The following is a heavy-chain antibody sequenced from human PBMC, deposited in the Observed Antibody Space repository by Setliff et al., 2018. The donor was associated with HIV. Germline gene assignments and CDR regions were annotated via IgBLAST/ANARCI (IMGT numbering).Heavy chain of an antibody. CDR3: ARDNRTGYSGGWPLDY. J-gene: IGHJ4*02. Sequence: ASVKVSCKASGYTLTGYYMHWVRLAPGLGLEWMGWINPHSGNTDFAQRFQGRITMTRDTSINTVYMDLSRLTSDDTGIYYCARDNRTGYSGGWPLDYWGQGTVVTVSS. V-gene: IGHV1-2*02. D-gene: IGHD5-12*01. CDR1: GYTLTGYY. CDR2: INPHSGNT.